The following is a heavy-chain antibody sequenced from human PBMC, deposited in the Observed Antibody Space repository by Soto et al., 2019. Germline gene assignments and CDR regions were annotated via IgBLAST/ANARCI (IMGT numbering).Heavy chain of an antibody. Sequence: SATLSLTCLFTCSSIPSSYASWIRQPQGKGLEWIGYIYYSGSTNYNPSLKSRVTISVDTSKNQFSLKLSSVTAADTAVYYCAGESWIQLWLRAFDIWGQGTMVT. CDR2: IYYSGST. D-gene: IGHD5-18*01. J-gene: IGHJ3*02. CDR3: AGESWIQLWLRAFDI. V-gene: IGHV4-59*12. CDR1: CSSIPSSY.